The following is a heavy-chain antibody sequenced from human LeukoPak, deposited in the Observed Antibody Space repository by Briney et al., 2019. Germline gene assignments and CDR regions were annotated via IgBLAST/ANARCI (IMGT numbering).Heavy chain of an antibody. J-gene: IGHJ4*02. D-gene: IGHD3-22*01. V-gene: IGHV4-31*03. Sequence: SQTLSLTCTVSGGSISSGGYYWSWIRQHPGKGLEWIGYIYYSGSTYYNPSLKSRVTISVDTSKNQFSLKLSSVTAADTAVYYCARHATQKWLLFDYWGQGTLVTVSS. CDR3: ARHATQKWLLFDY. CDR2: IYYSGST. CDR1: GGSISSGGYY.